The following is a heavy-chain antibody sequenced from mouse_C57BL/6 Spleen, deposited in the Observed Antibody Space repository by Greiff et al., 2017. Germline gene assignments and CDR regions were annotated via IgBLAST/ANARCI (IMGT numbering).Heavy chain of an antibody. V-gene: IGHV5-4*01. CDR2: ISDGGSYT. CDR1: GFTFSSYA. CDR3: ARDGPKTYYFDY. Sequence: EVMLVESGGGLVKPGGSLKLSCAASGFTFSSYAMSWVRQTPEKRLEWVATISDGGSYTYYPDNVKGRFTISRDNAKNNLYLQMSHLKSEDTAMYYCARDGPKTYYFDYWGQGTTLTVSS. J-gene: IGHJ2*01.